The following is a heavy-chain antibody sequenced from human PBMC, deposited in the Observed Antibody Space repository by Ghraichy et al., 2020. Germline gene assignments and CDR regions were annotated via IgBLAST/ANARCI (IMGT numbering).Heavy chain of an antibody. CDR3: ALSWGQGSVADP. Sequence: ASVKVSCKTSGYTFTSYDISWVRQAPGQGLEWMGWISVYNGNTKYAQKLQDRVTMTTDTSTSTAYMELRSLRSDDTAVYYCALSWGQGSVADPWGQGTLVTVSS. V-gene: IGHV1-18*01. CDR1: GYTFTSYD. J-gene: IGHJ5*02. D-gene: IGHD3-16*01. CDR2: ISVYNGNT.